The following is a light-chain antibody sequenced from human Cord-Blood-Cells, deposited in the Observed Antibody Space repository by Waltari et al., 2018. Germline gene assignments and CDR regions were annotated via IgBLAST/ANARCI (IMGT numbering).Light chain of an antibody. CDR2: GAS. CDR1: QIVSSN. Sequence: IVMTQSPAPLSVSPGERATLSCRASQIVSSNLAWYQQNPVQAPRLLIYGASTRATGIPARFSGSGSGTEFTLTISSLQSEDFAVYYCQQYNNWLTFGGGTKVEIK. V-gene: IGKV3-15*01. CDR3: QQYNNWLT. J-gene: IGKJ4*01.